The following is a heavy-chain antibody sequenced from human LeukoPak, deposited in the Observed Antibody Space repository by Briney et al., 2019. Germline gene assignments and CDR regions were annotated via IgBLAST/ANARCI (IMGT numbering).Heavy chain of an antibody. Sequence: ASVKVSCKASGYTFTGYYMHWVRQAPGQGLEWMGWISAYNGNTNYAQKLQGRVTMTTDTSTSTAYMELRSLRSDDTAVYYCARVGYYYDSSGYYHYMDVWGKGTTVTISS. V-gene: IGHV1-18*04. CDR2: ISAYNGNT. CDR1: GYTFTGYY. CDR3: ARVGYYYDSSGYYHYMDV. J-gene: IGHJ6*03. D-gene: IGHD3-22*01.